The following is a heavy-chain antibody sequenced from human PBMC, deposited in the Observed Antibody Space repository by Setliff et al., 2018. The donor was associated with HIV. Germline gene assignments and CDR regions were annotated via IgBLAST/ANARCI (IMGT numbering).Heavy chain of an antibody. CDR1: GGPFNVHK. V-gene: IGHV1-69*10. D-gene: IGHD3-9*01. J-gene: IGHJ6*03. CDR3: ARDSERLRYFDWLSGYYYYYYMDV. CDR2: IIPLHGIA. Sequence: TCNVYGGPFNVHKWNWVRQTPGKGLEWMGGIIPLHGIANYIQKFQGRVTITADKSTTTAYMELSSLRSEDTAVYYCARDSERLRYFDWLSGYYYYYYMDVWGKGTTVTVS.